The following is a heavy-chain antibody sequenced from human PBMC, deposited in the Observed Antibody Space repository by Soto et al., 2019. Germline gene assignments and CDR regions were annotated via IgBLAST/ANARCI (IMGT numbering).Heavy chain of an antibody. CDR1: GDSVSSNSAA. D-gene: IGHD3-9*01. CDR2: TYYRSKWYN. J-gene: IGHJ6*03. V-gene: IGHV6-1*01. Sequence: KQSQTLSLTCAISGDSVSSNSAAWNWIRQSPSRGLEWLGRTYYRSKWYNDYAVSVKSRITINPDTSKNQFSLQLNSVTPEDTAVYYCARGLEYDILTGFPHSAYYYYYYYMDVWGKGTTVTVSS. CDR3: ARGLEYDILTGFPHSAYYYYYYYMDV.